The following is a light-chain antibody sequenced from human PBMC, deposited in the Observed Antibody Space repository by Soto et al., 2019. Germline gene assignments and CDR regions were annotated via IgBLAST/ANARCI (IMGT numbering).Light chain of an antibody. CDR2: EDN. CDR3: GTWHSGLNPGV. CDR1: SSNIGESY. Sequence: QSVLTQPPSVSAAPGQKITISCSGSSSNIGESYVSWYQQIPGTAPKLLIYEDNKRPSGIPDRFSGSKSGTSANLGITGLQTGDEADYYCGTWHSGLNPGVFGGGTKLTVL. V-gene: IGLV1-51*02. J-gene: IGLJ3*02.